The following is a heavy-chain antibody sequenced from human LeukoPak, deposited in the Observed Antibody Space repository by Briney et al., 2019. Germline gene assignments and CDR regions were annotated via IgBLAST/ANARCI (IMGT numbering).Heavy chain of an antibody. D-gene: IGHD1-26*01. J-gene: IGHJ4*02. CDR1: GYTLTDLS. V-gene: IGHV1-24*01. CDR3: AAPYTGSYGRFDF. Sequence: GASVKVSCKVSGYTLTDLSLHWVRQAPGKGLEWMGTFDPEDGGADGETIYAQNFQGRVTMTEERSTDTAYMELSSLTSEDTAVYYCAAPYTGSYGRFDFWGQGTLVTVSS. CDR2: FDPEDGGADGET.